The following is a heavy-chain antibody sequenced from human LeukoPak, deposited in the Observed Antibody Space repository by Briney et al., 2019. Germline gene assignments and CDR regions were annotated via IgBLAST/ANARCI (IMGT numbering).Heavy chain of an antibody. J-gene: IGHJ3*02. Sequence: PGGSLRLSCVASGFTVSNNYMSWVRQAPGKGLEWVSVLYSGGSTSYADSVKGRFTLSRDNSKNTLFLQMDSLRAEDTAVYYCTRDEGLVAGIWRAYDIWGQGTMVTVSS. CDR2: LYSGGST. V-gene: IGHV3-53*01. D-gene: IGHD6-19*01. CDR3: TRDEGLVAGIWRAYDI. CDR1: GFTVSNNY.